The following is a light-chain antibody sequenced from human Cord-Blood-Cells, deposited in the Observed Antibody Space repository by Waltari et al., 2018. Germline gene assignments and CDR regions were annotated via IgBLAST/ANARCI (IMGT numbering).Light chain of an antibody. V-gene: IGLV3-1*01. CDR3: QAWDSSTVV. J-gene: IGLJ2*01. CDR1: TLGGKY. Sequence: SYELTQSPSVSVSPRQTASITCSGDTLGGKYAYWYQQKPGQSPVMVIYQDRKRPSGIPERFSGSNAGNTATLTISGTQAMDEADYYCQAWDSSTVVFGGGTKLTVL. CDR2: QDR.